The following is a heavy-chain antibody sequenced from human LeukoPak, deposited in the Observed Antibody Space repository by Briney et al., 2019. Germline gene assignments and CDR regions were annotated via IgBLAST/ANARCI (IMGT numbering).Heavy chain of an antibody. D-gene: IGHD2-2*02. CDR1: GYTFSGYY. J-gene: IGHJ4*02. V-gene: IGHV1-2*02. CDR2: INPKSGGT. Sequence: ASVKVSCKASGYTFSGYYMHWVRQAPGQGLEWMGWINPKSGGTNEAQKFHDRVTMTRDTSIRTAYMEVSRLRSDDTAVYYCARGNTLSSYFDYWGQGTLVTVSS. CDR3: ARGNTLSSYFDY.